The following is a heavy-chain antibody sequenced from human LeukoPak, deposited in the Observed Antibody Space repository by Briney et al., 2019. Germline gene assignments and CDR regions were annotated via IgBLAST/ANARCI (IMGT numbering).Heavy chain of an antibody. V-gene: IGHV4-30-4*01. J-gene: IGHJ5*02. D-gene: IGHD1-1*01. Sequence: SETLSLTCTVSGGSISSGDYYWSWIRQPPGKGLEWIGYIYYSGSTYYNPSLKSRVTISVDTSKNQFSLKLSSVTAADTAVYYCARSVQLERPNWFDPWGQGTLVTVSS. CDR3: ARSVQLERPNWFDP. CDR2: IYYSGST. CDR1: GGSISSGDYY.